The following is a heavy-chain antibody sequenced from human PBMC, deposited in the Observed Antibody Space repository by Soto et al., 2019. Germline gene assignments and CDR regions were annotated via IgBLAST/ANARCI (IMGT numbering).Heavy chain of an antibody. CDR2: ISDDGGSQ. D-gene: IGHD3-22*01. V-gene: IGHV3-30*14. Sequence: QVQLVESGGGVVQPGRSLRLSCVASGFTLSNYAMHWARQAPGKGLEWLGVISDDGGSQFYTHYMEGRFTISRDTSKNTLYLQMNSIRVEDTAVYFCGREQNSGYYRKADYWGQGILVTVSS. J-gene: IGHJ4*02. CDR1: GFTLSNYA. CDR3: GREQNSGYYRKADY.